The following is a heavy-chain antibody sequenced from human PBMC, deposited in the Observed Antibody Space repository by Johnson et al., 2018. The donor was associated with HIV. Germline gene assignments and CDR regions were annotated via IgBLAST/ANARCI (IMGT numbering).Heavy chain of an antibody. CDR2: ISYDGSNK. D-gene: IGHD6-13*01. Sequence: QVQLVESGGGVVQPGRSLRLSCAASGITFSSYAMHWVRQAPGKGLEWVAVISYDGSNKYYADSVKGRFTISRDNSKNTLYLQMSSLRAEDTAVYYCARARSSSWYDGAFDIWGQGTMVTFSS. CDR3: ARARSSSWYDGAFDI. J-gene: IGHJ3*02. V-gene: IGHV3-30*04. CDR1: GITFSSYA.